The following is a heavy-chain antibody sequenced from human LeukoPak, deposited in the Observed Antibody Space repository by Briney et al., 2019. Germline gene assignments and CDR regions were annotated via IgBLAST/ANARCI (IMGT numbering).Heavy chain of an antibody. CDR2: ISSSSSYI. D-gene: IGHD2-21*02. CDR1: GFTFSSYS. J-gene: IGHJ4*02. V-gene: IGHV3-21*01. Sequence: GGSLRLSCAASGFTFSSYSMSWVRQAPGKGLEWVSSISSSSSYIYYADSVKGRFTISRDNAKNSLYLQMNSLRAEDTAVYYCARDVSRVIVVVTASGYYFDYWGQGTLVTVSS. CDR3: ARDVSRVIVVVTASGYYFDY.